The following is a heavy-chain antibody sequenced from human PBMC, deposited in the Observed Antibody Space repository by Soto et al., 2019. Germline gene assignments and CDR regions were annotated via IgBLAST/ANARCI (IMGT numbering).Heavy chain of an antibody. CDR2: ISGSGGST. J-gene: IGHJ4*02. CDR3: AKDQGSSWYEIDY. Sequence: EVQLLESGGGLVQPGGSLRLSCAASGFTFSNYAVTWVRQAPGKGLEWVSTISGSGGSTYYADSEKGRFTISRDNSKNTLYLQMNSRRAEDKAVYYCAKDQGSSWYEIDYWGQGTLVTVSS. V-gene: IGHV3-23*01. CDR1: GFTFSNYA. D-gene: IGHD6-13*01.